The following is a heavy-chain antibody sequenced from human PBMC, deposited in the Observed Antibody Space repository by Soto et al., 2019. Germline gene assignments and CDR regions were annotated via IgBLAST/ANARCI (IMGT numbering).Heavy chain of an antibody. Sequence: SETLSLTCGVSDYSISSGYYWGWIRQPPGKGLEWIGGIYHSGSTYYSPSLQRRVTISVDTSKNHFSLKLRSLTAADTAVYYCARVVSVAGAHFDYWGQGALVTVSS. D-gene: IGHD6-19*01. CDR3: ARVVSVAGAHFDY. V-gene: IGHV4-38-2*01. CDR2: IYHSGST. J-gene: IGHJ4*02. CDR1: DYSISSGYY.